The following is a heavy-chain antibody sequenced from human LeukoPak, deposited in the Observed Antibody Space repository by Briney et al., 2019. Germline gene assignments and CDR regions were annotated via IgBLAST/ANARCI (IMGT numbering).Heavy chain of an antibody. CDR2: ISGSGDST. Sequence: GGSLRLSCAASGFTFSNYGMSWVRQAPGKGLEWVSSISGSGDSTYYADSVKGRFTISRDNSKNTLYLQMNSLRAEDTAVYYCAKDGMYSSSSSYYFDYWGQGTLVTVSS. CDR1: GFTFSNYG. V-gene: IGHV3-23*01. CDR3: AKDGMYSSSSSYYFDY. J-gene: IGHJ4*02. D-gene: IGHD6-6*01.